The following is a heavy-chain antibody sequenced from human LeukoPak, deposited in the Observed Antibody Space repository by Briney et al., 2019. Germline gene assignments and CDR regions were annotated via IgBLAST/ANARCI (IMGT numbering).Heavy chain of an antibody. CDR2: ISCSSSTI. J-gene: IGHJ3*02. V-gene: IGHV3-48*01. CDR1: GFTFSSYS. CDR3: AREGGCRRLPLFLDAFDI. Sequence: GGSLRLSCAASGFTFSSYSMNWVPQAPGKGREGVSYISCSSSTIYYADSVKGRLTIYRDNAKNSLYLKMNSLRAEDTAVYYCAREGGCRRLPLFLDAFDIWGQGTMVTVSS. D-gene: IGHD2/OR15-2a*01.